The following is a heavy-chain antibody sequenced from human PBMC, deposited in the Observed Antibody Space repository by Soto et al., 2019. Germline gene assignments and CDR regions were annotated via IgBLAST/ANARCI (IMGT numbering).Heavy chain of an antibody. CDR2: ISAYNGNT. D-gene: IGHD3-16*01. CDR1: GYTFTNFG. J-gene: IGHJ4*02. CDR3: ARGGTRIDY. Sequence: QVQLVQSGAEVKKPGASVKVSCKASGYTFTNFGISWVRQAPGQGLEWMGWISAYNGNTNYAQRFQGRVTMTTDTSTSTADMEVRGLRFVDTAVYDCARGGTRIDYWGQGTLVTVSS. V-gene: IGHV1-18*01.